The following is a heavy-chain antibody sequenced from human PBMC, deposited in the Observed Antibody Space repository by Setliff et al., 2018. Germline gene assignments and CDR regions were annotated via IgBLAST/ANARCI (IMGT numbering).Heavy chain of an antibody. CDR3: ARELRSPYWHLDS. Sequence: ASVKVSCKSSGGTFSSSGITWVRQAPRQGLQWLGRFIPILGATNYAQNFQGRVTITADESTSTGYMELRSLRSDDTAVYYCARELRSPYWHLDSWGQGTQVTVSS. CDR2: FIPILGAT. V-gene: IGHV1-69*13. D-gene: IGHD3-16*01. CDR1: GGTFSSSG. J-gene: IGHJ5*01.